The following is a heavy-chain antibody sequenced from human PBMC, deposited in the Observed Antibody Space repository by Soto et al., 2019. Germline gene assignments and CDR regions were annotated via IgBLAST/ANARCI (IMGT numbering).Heavy chain of an antibody. V-gene: IGHV4-39*01. CDR1: GGSVSSNSYS. CDR3: ARQHYYDSSGYYTWN. CDR2: IYSSENT. D-gene: IGHD3-22*01. J-gene: IGHJ4*02. Sequence: SETLSLTCTVSGGSVSSNSYSWGWIRQSPGKGLEWIGTIYSSENTYYNPSLLNRVTISVDTSKNEFSLRLNSVTAADTAVYYCARQHYYDSSGYYTWNWGQGTLVTVS.